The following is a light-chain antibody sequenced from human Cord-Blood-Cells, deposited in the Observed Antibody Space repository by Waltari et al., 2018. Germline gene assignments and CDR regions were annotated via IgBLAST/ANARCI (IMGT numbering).Light chain of an antibody. CDR1: QSVSSSY. CDR3: QQYGSSPT. CDR2: GAS. J-gene: IGKJ4*01. V-gene: IGKV3-20*01. Sequence: EIVLTRSRGTLSLSPGESATLSCRASQSVSSSYLAWYQQKPGQAPRLLIYGASSRATGIPDRFSGSGSGTDFTLTISRLEPEDFAVYYCQQYGSSPTFGGGTKVEIK.